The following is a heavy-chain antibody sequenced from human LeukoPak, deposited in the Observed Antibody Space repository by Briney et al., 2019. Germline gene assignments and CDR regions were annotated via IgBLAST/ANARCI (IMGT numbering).Heavy chain of an antibody. J-gene: IGHJ4*02. V-gene: IGHV4-59*01. Sequence: PSETLSLTCTVSGGSISSYYWSWVRQPPGKGLEWLGYVFYSGSTNYNPSLKSRVTISVDTSKNQFTLKLSSVTPADTAVYYCARDGGRFSFGFGYWGQGTLVTVSS. CDR3: ARDGGRFSFGFGY. D-gene: IGHD5-18*01. CDR2: VFYSGST. CDR1: GGSISSYY.